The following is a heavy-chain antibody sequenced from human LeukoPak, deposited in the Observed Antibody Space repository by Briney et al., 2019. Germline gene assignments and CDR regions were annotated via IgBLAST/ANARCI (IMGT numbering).Heavy chain of an antibody. J-gene: IGHJ6*02. D-gene: IGHD3-22*01. CDR1: GYTFTSYG. CDR2: ISEYNGNT. Sequence: ASVNVSCKASGYTFTSYGISWVRQAPGQGLEWMGWISEYNGNTNYAQKLQGRVTMTTDTSTSTAYMELRSLRSDDTAVYYCARDGGSYYDSSGYYNYGMDVWGQGTTVTVSS. CDR3: ARDGGSYYDSSGYYNYGMDV. V-gene: IGHV1-18*01.